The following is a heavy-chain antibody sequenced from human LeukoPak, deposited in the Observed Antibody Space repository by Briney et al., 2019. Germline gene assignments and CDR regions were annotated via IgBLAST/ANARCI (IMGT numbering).Heavy chain of an antibody. V-gene: IGHV4-30-4*01. J-gene: IGHJ4*02. CDR2: IYYSGST. CDR1: GGSISSGDYY. CDR3: ARRVPLRRNYSSGWYFDY. D-gene: IGHD6-19*01. Sequence: SETLSLTCTVSGGSISSGDYYWSWIRQPPGKGLEWIGYIYYSGSTYYNPSLKSRVTISVDTSKNQFSLKLSSVTAADTAVYYCARRVPLRRNYSSGWYFDYWGQGTLVTVSS.